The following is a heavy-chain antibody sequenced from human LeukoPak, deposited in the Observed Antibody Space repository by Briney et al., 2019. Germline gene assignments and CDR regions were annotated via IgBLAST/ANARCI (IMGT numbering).Heavy chain of an antibody. D-gene: IGHD6-6*01. CDR1: GVSIRSYF. V-gene: IGHV4-59*01. CDR2: IYYSGST. CDR3: ARVYSSSSEGIWFDP. J-gene: IGHJ5*02. Sequence: PSETLSLTCAVSGVSIRSYFWSWIRQPPGKGLEWIGYIYYSGSTNYNPSLKSRVTISVDTSKSQFSLNLSSVTAADTAVYYCARVYSSSSEGIWFDPWGQGTLVTVSS.